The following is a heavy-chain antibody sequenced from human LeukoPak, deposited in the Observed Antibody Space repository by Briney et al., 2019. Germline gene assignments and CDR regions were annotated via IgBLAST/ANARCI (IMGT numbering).Heavy chain of an antibody. Sequence: ASVKVSCKASGYTFATYGISWVRQAPGQGLEWMGWIIAYNDNTKYAQNFKGRVTMTTDTSTSTAYMDLRSLRSDDTAVYYCARDDSSGTFDYWGQGTLVTVSS. CDR2: IIAYNDNT. CDR3: ARDDSSGTFDY. V-gene: IGHV1-18*01. CDR1: GYTFATYG. J-gene: IGHJ4*02. D-gene: IGHD3-22*01.